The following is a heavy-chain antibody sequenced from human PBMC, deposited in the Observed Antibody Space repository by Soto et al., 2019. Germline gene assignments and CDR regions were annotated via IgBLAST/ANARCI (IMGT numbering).Heavy chain of an antibody. CDR1: DSTLEDKA. V-gene: IGHV3-9*01. Sequence: PGGSLKLSFAAPDSTLEDKAMPWVGKAPGKGLEWVSGISWNSGSICYADSVKGRFTISRDNAKNSLYLQMNSLRAEDTALYYCAKDMGYSSSWHAFDIRGQGTMVTVSS. CDR2: ISWNSGSI. CDR3: AKDMGYSSSWHAFDI. D-gene: IGHD6-13*01. J-gene: IGHJ3*02.